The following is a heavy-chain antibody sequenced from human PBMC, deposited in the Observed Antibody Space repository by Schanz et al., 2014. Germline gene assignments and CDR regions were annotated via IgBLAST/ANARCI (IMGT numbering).Heavy chain of an antibody. Sequence: QVQLVESGGGLVKPGGSLRLSCAASGLTFSDYYMSWIRQAPGKGLEWVSYISSSSSYTNYADSVKGRFSISRDNSKNTVYMQMSSLRADDSAVYYCAKPFRSSWYPDAFDIWGQGTMVTVSS. D-gene: IGHD6-13*01. V-gene: IGHV3-11*05. J-gene: IGHJ3*02. CDR2: ISSSSSYT. CDR3: AKPFRSSWYPDAFDI. CDR1: GLTFSDYY.